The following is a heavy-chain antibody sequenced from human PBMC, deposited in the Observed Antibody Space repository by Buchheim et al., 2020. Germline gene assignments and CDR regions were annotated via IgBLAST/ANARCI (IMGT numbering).Heavy chain of an antibody. V-gene: IGHV4-59*12. CDR1: GGSISSYY. CDR3: ARGPKTTLRY. J-gene: IGHJ4*02. Sequence: QVQLQESGPGLVKPSETLSLTCTVSGGSISSYYWSWIRQPPGKGLEWIGYIYYSGSTYYNPSLKSRVTISVDTSKNQFSLKLSSVTAADTAVYYCARGPKTTLRYWGQGTL. CDR2: IYYSGST. D-gene: IGHD4-17*01.